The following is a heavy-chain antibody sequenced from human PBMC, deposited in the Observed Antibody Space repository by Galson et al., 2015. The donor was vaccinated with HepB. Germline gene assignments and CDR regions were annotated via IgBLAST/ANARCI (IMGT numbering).Heavy chain of an antibody. CDR1: GFTFSSYA. CDR2: ISGSGGST. Sequence: SLRLSCAASGFTFSSYAMSWVRQAPGKGLERVSAISGSGGSTYYADSVKGRFTISRDNSKNTLYLQMNSLRAEDTAVYYCAKALTDDFWSGYAGYYFDYWGQGTLVTVSS. D-gene: IGHD3-3*01. CDR3: AKALTDDFWSGYAGYYFDY. V-gene: IGHV3-23*01. J-gene: IGHJ4*02.